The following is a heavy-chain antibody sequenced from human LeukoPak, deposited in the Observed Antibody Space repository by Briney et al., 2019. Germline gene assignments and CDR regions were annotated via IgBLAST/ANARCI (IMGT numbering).Heavy chain of an antibody. Sequence: SETLSLTCTVSGGSISSYYWSWIRQPPGKGLEWIGYIYYSGSTNYNPSLKSRVTISVDTSKDQFSLKLSSVTAADTAVYYCASSGYSSGGTIDYWGQGTLVTVSS. D-gene: IGHD6-19*01. CDR3: ASSGYSSGGTIDY. V-gene: IGHV4-59*01. J-gene: IGHJ4*02. CDR2: IYYSGST. CDR1: GGSISSYY.